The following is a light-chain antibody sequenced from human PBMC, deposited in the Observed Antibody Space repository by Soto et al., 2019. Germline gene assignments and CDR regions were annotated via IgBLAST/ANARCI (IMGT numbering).Light chain of an antibody. CDR2: DAS. CDR1: QSVSSY. Sequence: EIGLTQSPSTLSFCPLERCTLSCRASQSVSSYLAWYQQKPGQAPRLLIYDASNRATGIPARFSGSGSGTDFTLTISSLEPEDFAVYYCQQRSNWPRTFGPGTKVDIK. V-gene: IGKV3-11*01. J-gene: IGKJ3*01. CDR3: QQRSNWPRT.